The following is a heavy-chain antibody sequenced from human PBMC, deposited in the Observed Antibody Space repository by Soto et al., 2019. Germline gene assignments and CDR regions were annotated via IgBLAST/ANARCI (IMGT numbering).Heavy chain of an antibody. D-gene: IGHD3-10*01. Sequence: QVQLRESGPGLVKPSQTLSLTCTVSGGSISTSGYYWSWIRQHPGKGLDWIGYIYYSGSTYYNPSLKSRVTISVDTSKNQFPLKLSSVPAADTAVYYCARVGEIIGDYWGQGVLVTVSS. CDR3: ARVGEIIGDY. V-gene: IGHV4-31*03. CDR1: GGSISTSGYY. J-gene: IGHJ4*02. CDR2: IYYSGST.